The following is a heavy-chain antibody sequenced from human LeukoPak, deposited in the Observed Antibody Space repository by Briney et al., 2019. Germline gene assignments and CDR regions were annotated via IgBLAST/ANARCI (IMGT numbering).Heavy chain of an antibody. CDR2: IRRNRDNYAT. J-gene: IGHJ5*02. CDR1: GITFSGSA. CDR3: TRRFGVNSWWFDP. Sequence: GGSLRLSCEASGITFSGSAMHWVRQASGKGLEWVGRIRRNRDNYATAYAASVKGRFTISRDDLRNTAYLQMNSLKTEDTAVYYCTRRFGVNSWWFDPWGQGTLVTVSS. V-gene: IGHV3-73*01. D-gene: IGHD4-23*01.